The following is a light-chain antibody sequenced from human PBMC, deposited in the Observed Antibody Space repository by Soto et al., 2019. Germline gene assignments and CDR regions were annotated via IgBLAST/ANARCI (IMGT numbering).Light chain of an antibody. V-gene: IGLV1-40*01. CDR1: SSNIGAGYD. Sequence: QSVLTQPPSVSVAPGQRVTISCTGSSSNIGAGYDVHWYQHLPGTAPKLLIYGNNDRPSGVPDRFSGSRSDTSASLAVSGLQAEDEADYYCQSYDSSLRGSVFGTGTKLTVL. J-gene: IGLJ1*01. CDR2: GNN. CDR3: QSYDSSLRGSV.